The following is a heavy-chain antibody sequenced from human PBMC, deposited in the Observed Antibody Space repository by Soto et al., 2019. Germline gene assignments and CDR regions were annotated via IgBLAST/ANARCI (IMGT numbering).Heavy chain of an antibody. J-gene: IGHJ4*02. CDR1: GFTFSGHY. CDR3: STTVITAPLFEY. Sequence: EVQLVESGGGLVQPGGSLRLSCEGSGFTFSGHYMDWVRQAPGKGLGWLGRIRNKPNGHTTAYAAAVKGRFTISRDDSKNIVYLEMNSLKSEDTALYYCSTTVITAPLFEYWGQGTLVAVSS. CDR2: IRNKPNGHTT. V-gene: IGHV3-72*01. D-gene: IGHD2-21*02.